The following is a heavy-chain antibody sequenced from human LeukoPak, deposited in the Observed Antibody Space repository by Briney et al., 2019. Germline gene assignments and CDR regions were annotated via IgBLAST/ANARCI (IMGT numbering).Heavy chain of an antibody. D-gene: IGHD2-15*01. V-gene: IGHV1-18*01. J-gene: IGHJ5*02. CDR1: GYTFTGYY. Sequence: ASVKVSCKASGYTFTGYYMHWVRQAPGQGLEWMGWISAYNGNTNYAQKLQGRVTMTTDTSTSTAYMELRSLRSDDTAVYYCARYCSGGSCYSRNWFDPWGQGTLVTVSS. CDR2: ISAYNGNT. CDR3: ARYCSGGSCYSRNWFDP.